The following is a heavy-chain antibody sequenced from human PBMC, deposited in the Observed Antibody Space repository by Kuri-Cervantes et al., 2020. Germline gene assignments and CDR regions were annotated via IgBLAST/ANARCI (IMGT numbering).Heavy chain of an antibody. J-gene: IGHJ4*02. D-gene: IGHD3-22*01. CDR2: ISGSGART. Sequence: GGSLRPPFAASGFTFSSYAMSWVRRAPGKGLEWVSSISGSGARTYYADSVKGRFTISRDNSETTLFLQMNIMTDDDTALYYCAQDRHDTSGDYYFFRGQGTLVTVSS. CDR1: GFTFSSYA. V-gene: IGHV3-23*01. CDR3: AQDRHDTSGDYYFF.